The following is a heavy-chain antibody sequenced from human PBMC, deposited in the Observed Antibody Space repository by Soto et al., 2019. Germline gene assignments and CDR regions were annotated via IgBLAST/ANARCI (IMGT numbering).Heavy chain of an antibody. V-gene: IGHV3-23*01. Sequence: GGSLRLSCAASGFTFSSYAMSWVRQAPGKGLEWVSAISGSGGSTYYADSVKGRLTISRDNSKNTLYLQMNSLRAEDTAVYYCANNPYSSSFERLDYWGQGTLVTVSS. CDR2: ISGSGGST. CDR3: ANNPYSSSFERLDY. J-gene: IGHJ4*02. CDR1: GFTFSSYA. D-gene: IGHD6-13*01.